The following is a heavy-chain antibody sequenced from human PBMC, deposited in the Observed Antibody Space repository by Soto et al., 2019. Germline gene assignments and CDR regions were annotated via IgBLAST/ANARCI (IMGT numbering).Heavy chain of an antibody. CDR2: ISYDGSNQ. V-gene: IGHV3-30-3*01. CDR1: GFTFDTYA. Sequence: PGGSLRLSCAASGFTFDTYAMHWVRQAPGKGLEWVAVISYDGSNQFYAGSVKGRFTVSRDNSKNTLYLQVNSLRNDDTAVYYCTRGLLTDFFDYWGQGALATVSS. J-gene: IGHJ4*02. CDR3: TRGLLTDFFDY.